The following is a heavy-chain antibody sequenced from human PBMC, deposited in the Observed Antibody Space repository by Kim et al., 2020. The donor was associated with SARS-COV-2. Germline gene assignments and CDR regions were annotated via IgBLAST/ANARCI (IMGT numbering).Heavy chain of an antibody. CDR2: ISWNSGSI. D-gene: IGHD2-15*01. J-gene: IGHJ3*02. Sequence: GGSLRLSCAASGFTFGDYAMHWVRQAPGKGLEWVSGISWNSGSIGYADSVKGRFTISRDNAKNSLYLQMNSLRAEDTALYYCAKGGGGRSGLIDAFDIWGQGTMVTVSS. V-gene: IGHV3-9*01. CDR3: AKGGGGRSGLIDAFDI. CDR1: GFTFGDYA.